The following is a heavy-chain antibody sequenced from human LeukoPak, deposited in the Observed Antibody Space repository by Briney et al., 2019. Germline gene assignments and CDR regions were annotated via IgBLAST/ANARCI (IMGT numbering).Heavy chain of an antibody. CDR2: IYHSGST. CDR1: GGSIRSGGYS. Sequence: PSQTLSLTCAVSGGSIRSGGYSGSWMRQPPGKGVEWIGYIYHSGSTYYNPSLKSRVTISVDRSKNQFSLKLSSVTAADTAVYYCARARDPRAFDIWGQGTMVTVSS. J-gene: IGHJ3*02. V-gene: IGHV4-30-2*01. CDR3: ARARDPRAFDI.